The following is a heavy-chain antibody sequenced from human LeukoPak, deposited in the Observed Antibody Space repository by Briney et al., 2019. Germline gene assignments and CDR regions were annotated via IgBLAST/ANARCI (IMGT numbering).Heavy chain of an antibody. J-gene: IGHJ4*02. CDR1: GYTFTSYD. V-gene: IGHV1-8*01. CDR3: ARGYYYGSGYEIAYDY. D-gene: IGHD3-10*01. CDR2: MNPNSGNT. Sequence: ASVTVSFTASGYTFTSYDINWVRQAPGQGLEWMGWMNPNSGNTGYAQKFQGRVTMTRNTSISTAYMELSSLRSEDTAVYYCARGYYYGSGYEIAYDYWGQGTLVTVSS.